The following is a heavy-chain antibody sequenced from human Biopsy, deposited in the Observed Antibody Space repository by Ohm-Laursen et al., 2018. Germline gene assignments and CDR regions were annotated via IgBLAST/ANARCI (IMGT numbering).Heavy chain of an antibody. D-gene: IGHD4/OR15-4a*01. CDR1: GESFNGYY. CDR2: INHSGRT. Sequence: SDTLSLTCPVYGESFNGYYWSWIRQTPGKGLEWIGEINHSGRTNYNPSLKSRVTISVDKSKNHFSLRLTSVTAADTATYFCARGPYGDNAGAFDVWGQGTVVTVSS. V-gene: IGHV4-34*01. J-gene: IGHJ3*01. CDR3: ARGPYGDNAGAFDV.